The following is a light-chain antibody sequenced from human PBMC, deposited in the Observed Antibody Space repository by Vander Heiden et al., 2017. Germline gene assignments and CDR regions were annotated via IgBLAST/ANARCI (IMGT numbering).Light chain of an antibody. CDR2: DEN. Sequence: NFLLTQPHSVSESPWTTVTISCTRSSGSSASNYVQWYQQRPGSSPTTVIYDENQRTSGVPDRFSGAIDSSSTSASPTISGLKTDDEADDYCQYYHNSNQGVFGGGTKLTVL. V-gene: IGLV6-57*01. CDR1: SGSSASNY. CDR3: QYYHNSNQGV. J-gene: IGLJ3*02.